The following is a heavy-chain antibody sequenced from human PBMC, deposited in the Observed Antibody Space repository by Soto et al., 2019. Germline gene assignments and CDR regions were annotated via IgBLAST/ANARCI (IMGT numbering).Heavy chain of an antibody. CDR2: ISSSRSYR. D-gene: IGHD6-13*01. CDR1: GFSLNVHS. V-gene: IGHV3-21*01. CDR3: AKGNSTPPYFDA. J-gene: IGHJ4*02. Sequence: EVQLVESGGGLVKPGGSLRLSCAASGFSLNVHSMNWVRQAPGKGLEWVATISSSRSYRYYAASVKGRFTISRDNANDSVYLQMDSLRAEDTAVYFCAKGNSTPPYFDAWGQGTLVTVSS.